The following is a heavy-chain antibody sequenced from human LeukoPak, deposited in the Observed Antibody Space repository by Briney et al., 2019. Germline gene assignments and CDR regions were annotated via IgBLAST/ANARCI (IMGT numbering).Heavy chain of an antibody. CDR2: IYYSGST. J-gene: IGHJ4*02. CDR1: GGSISSGGYY. V-gene: IGHV4-31*03. D-gene: IGHD4-17*01. Sequence: SQTLSLTCTVSGGSISSGGYYWSWIRQHPGKGLEWIGYIYYSGSTYYNPSLKSRVTISVDTSKNQFSLKLSSVSAADTAVYYCARDGVTTNFDYWGQGTLVTVSS. CDR3: ARDGVTTNFDY.